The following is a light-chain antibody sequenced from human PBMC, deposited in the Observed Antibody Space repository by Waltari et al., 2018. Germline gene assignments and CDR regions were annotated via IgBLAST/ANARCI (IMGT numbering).Light chain of an antibody. Sequence: EIVLTQSPGTLSWAPGERATLSCRASQTVRTTYLAWYQQKPGQAPTLLIYGASSRATGIPDFSLTISRLEPEDFAVYYCQQYDISPLTFGGGTKVEIK. V-gene: IGKV3-20*01. CDR3: QQYDISPLT. J-gene: IGKJ4*01. CDR2: GAS. CDR1: QTVRTTY.